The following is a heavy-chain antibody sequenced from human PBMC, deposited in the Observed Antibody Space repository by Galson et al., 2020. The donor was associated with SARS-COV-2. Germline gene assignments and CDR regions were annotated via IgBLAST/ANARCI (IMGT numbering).Heavy chain of an antibody. CDR3: ARAAPLLWFPFDY. V-gene: IGHV4-34*01. CDR1: GGSFSGYY. D-gene: IGHD3-10*01. J-gene: IGHJ4*02. Sequence: SETLSLTCAVYGGSFSGYYWSWIRQPPGKGLEWIGEINHSGSTNYNPSLKSRVTISVDTSKNQFSLKLSSVTAADTAVYYCARAAPLLWFPFDYWGQGTLVTVSS. CDR2: INHSGST.